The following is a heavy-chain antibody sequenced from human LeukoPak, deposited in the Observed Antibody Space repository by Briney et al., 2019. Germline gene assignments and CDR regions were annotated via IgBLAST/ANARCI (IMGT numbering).Heavy chain of an antibody. V-gene: IGHV4-39*07. CDR3: ARVTNSLAFDV. J-gene: IGHJ3*01. Sequence: SETLSLTCNVSGDSISSTTYYWGWVRQSPGRGLEWIANIYYSGSTYYNLSLKSRVTISLDRSKKQFSLTLSSVTAADTAIYYCARVTNSLAFDVWGQGTLVTVSS. CDR1: GDSISSTTYY. CDR2: IYYSGST. D-gene: IGHD2-8*01.